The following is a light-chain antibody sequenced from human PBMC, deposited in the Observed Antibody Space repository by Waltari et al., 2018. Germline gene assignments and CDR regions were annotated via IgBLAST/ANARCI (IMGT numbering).Light chain of an antibody. Sequence: QSALTQPASVSGSPGQSITISCTGTSSDVGGYNYVSWYQQHPGKAPKLMIYDVSKRPSGVHDRCSGSKYGNTASLTVSGLQAEDEADYYCSSYAGSNNLVFGGGTKLTVL. J-gene: IGLJ2*01. CDR1: SSDVGGYNY. V-gene: IGLV2-8*01. CDR3: SSYAGSNNLV. CDR2: DVS.